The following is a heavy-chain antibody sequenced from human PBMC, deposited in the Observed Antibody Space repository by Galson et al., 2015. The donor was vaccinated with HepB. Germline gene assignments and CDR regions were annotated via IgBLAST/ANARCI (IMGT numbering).Heavy chain of an antibody. V-gene: IGHV3-11*01. CDR1: GFRFSDFY. D-gene: IGHD4-17*01. Sequence: SLRLSCAASGFRFSDFYMNWIRQAPGKGLEWISFISGGGDTIYYADSVKGRFTISWDNAKNTLYLQIDSLRVEDTAVYYCARDADGHLDYWGQGILVIVSS. J-gene: IGHJ4*02. CDR2: ISGGGDTI. CDR3: ARDADGHLDY.